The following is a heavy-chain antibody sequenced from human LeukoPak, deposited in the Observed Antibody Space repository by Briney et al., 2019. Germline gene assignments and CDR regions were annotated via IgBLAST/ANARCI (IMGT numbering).Heavy chain of an antibody. CDR1: GFTFSNAW. Sequence: GGSLRLSCAASGFTFSNAWMNWVRQAPGKGLEWVGRIRRNSDGGTIDYAAPVKGRFALSRDDSKNTLYLHMSSLQTEDTAVYYCATDFYDTTWGQGTLVTVSS. V-gene: IGHV3-15*07. CDR3: ATDFYDTT. CDR2: IRRNSDGGTI. J-gene: IGHJ5*02. D-gene: IGHD3-22*01.